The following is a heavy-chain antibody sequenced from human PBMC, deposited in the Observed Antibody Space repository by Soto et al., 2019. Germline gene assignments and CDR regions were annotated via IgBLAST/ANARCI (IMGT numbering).Heavy chain of an antibody. CDR3: AKDRDYPRDYFHY. D-gene: IGHD3-10*01. Sequence: LRLSCAASGFTLGRYGMSWVRQAPGKGLEWVSAVSPNGQGIYYADSVRGRFTISRDFSKDTVFLHMDSLRAEDTAVYYCAKDRDYPRDYFHYWGQGTLVTVSS. CDR1: GFTLGRYG. V-gene: IGHV3-23*01. J-gene: IGHJ4*02. CDR2: VSPNGQGI.